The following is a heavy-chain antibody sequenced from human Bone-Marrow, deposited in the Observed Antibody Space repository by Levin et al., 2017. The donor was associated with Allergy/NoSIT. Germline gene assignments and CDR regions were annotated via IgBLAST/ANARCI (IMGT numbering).Heavy chain of an antibody. J-gene: IGHJ4*02. CDR1: GFKFSSHG. CDR3: ARDVGLTSVLEYCVTTRCYSLDY. Sequence: PGGSLRLSCAASGFKFSSHGMHWVRQAPGKGLEWVAVIWYDGDNRYYADSVKGRFTIARDNSKNTVYLQMNSLRAEDSAVYYCARDVGLTSVLEYCVTTRCYSLDYWGQGTLVTIAS. CDR2: IWYDGDNR. V-gene: IGHV3-33*01. D-gene: IGHD2/OR15-2a*01.